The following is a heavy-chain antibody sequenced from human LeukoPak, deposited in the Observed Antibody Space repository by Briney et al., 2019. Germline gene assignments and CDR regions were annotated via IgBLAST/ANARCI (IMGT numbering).Heavy chain of an antibody. V-gene: IGHV4-59*11. D-gene: IGHD6-25*01. Sequence: SETLSLTCTVSGDSSSSHYWSWIRQPPGKGLELIGYIYYSGTAIYNPSLKSRVTISLDMSKNQFSLKLNSVTAADAAVYYCASGRVMPYSCAPCFDYWGQGTLVTVSS. CDR2: IYYSGTA. CDR1: GDSSSSHY. CDR3: ASGRVMPYSCAPCFDY. J-gene: IGHJ4*02.